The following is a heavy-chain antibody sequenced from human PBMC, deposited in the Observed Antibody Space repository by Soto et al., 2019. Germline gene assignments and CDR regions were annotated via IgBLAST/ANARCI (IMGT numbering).Heavy chain of an antibody. CDR1: GLTFTDAW. V-gene: IGHV3-15*07. D-gene: IGHD6-13*01. CDR2: IKSKSAGGTA. CDR3: SSGMAAGTY. Sequence: EVQLVESGGGLVTPGGSLRLSCAVSGLTFTDAWMNWMRQAPGKGLEWVGRIKSKSAGGTADYAAAVKDRFTMSRDDSKNMLYLQMNSLKTADTAVYYCSSGMAAGTYWGQGTLVTVSS. J-gene: IGHJ4*02.